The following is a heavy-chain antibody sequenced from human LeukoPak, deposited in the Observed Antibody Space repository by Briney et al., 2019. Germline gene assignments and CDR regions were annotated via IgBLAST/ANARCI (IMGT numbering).Heavy chain of an antibody. D-gene: IGHD3-22*01. V-gene: IGHV3-11*04. Sequence: PGGSLRLSCAASGFRFDSFYMGWIRQVPGKGLDYIALISASGAVPYYAESVEGRFTISRDNAKNSVSLQMNSLSADDTAIYYCARSLIVASEDYWGQGTQVFVSS. CDR3: ARSLIVASEDY. CDR1: GFRFDSFY. CDR2: ISASGAVP. J-gene: IGHJ4*02.